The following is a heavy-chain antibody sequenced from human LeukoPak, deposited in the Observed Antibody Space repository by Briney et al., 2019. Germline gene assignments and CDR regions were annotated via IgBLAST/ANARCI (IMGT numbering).Heavy chain of an antibody. J-gene: IGHJ4*02. CDR3: AREYSSGYYRTFDY. CDR2: ISYDGSNK. Sequence: GGSLRLSCAASGFTFSSYAMSWVRQVPGKGLEWVAIISYDGSNKYYADFVKGRFTISRDNSKNTLYLQMSSLRPEDTAVYYCAREYSSGYYRTFDYWGQGTLVTVSS. CDR1: GFTFSSYA. V-gene: IGHV3-30-3*01. D-gene: IGHD3-22*01.